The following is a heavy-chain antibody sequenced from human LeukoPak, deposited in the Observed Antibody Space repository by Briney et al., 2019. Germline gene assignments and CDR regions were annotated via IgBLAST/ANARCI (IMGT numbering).Heavy chain of an antibody. J-gene: IGHJ6*03. D-gene: IGHD2-2*01. Sequence: PGGSLRLSCAASGFTFSDYYMSWIRQAPGKGLEWVSYISSSGSTIYYADSVKGRFTISRDNAKNSLSLQMNSLRVEDTAVYYCATICSTSCYGYYMDVWGKGTTVTVSS. V-gene: IGHV3-11*04. CDR3: ATICSTSCYGYYMDV. CDR2: ISSSGSTI. CDR1: GFTFSDYY.